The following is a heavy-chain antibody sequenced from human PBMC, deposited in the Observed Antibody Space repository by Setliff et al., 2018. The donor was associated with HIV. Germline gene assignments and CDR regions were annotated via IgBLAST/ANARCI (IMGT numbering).Heavy chain of an antibody. D-gene: IGHD4-17*01. V-gene: IGHV4-34*01. J-gene: IGHJ6*02. Sequence: SETLSLTCAVYGGSFGGSSWSWVRQSPDNHLEFIGEINYGGGTNYNPSLNGRATVSLDKPKMQVSQRLTSVTAADTAVYYCARVHSTVTSRKIHHHGLDVWGQGTTVTVSS. CDR3: ARVHSTVTSRKIHHHGLDV. CDR2: INYGGGT. CDR1: GGSFGGSS.